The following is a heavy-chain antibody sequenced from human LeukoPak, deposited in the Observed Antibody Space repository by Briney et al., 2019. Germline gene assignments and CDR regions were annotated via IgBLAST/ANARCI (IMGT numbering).Heavy chain of an antibody. V-gene: IGHV3-33*01. J-gene: IGHJ4*02. D-gene: IGHD6-6*01. CDR2: IWYDGSNK. CDR3: AREYTNSGGPYFDY. CDR1: GFTFSSYG. Sequence: GRSLRLSCAASGFTFSSYGMHWVRQAPGKGLEWVAVIWYDGSNKYYADSAKGRFTISRDNAKNTLDLQMNSLRAEDTAVYYCAREYTNSGGPYFDYWGQGALVTVSS.